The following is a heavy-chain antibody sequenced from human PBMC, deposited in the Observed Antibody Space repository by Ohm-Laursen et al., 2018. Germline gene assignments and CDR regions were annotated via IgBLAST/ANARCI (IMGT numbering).Heavy chain of an antibody. V-gene: IGHV3-66*01. CDR1: GFTVSRNY. CDR3: ARDEGHYYGMDV. J-gene: IGHJ6*02. CDR2: IYNDDST. Sequence: SLRLSCAASGFTVSRNYMTWVRQAPGKGLEWVSVIYNDDSTYCADSVKGRFTISRDNSKNTLYLQMNSLRAEDTAVHYCARDEGHYYGMDVWGQGTTVTVSS.